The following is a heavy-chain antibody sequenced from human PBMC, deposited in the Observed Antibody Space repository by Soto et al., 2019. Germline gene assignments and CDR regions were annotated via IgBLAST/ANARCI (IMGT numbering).Heavy chain of an antibody. J-gene: IGHJ6*02. Sequence: GSLRLSCAASGLTFSRYSMNWVRQAPGKGPEWVSYISSSSNYIYYADSVKGRFTISRDNAKNSLYLQMNSLRAEDTAVYYCARRVEYCTTNSCYEWTYGMDVWGQGTTVTVSS. CDR1: GLTFSRYS. CDR3: ARRVEYCTTNSCYEWTYGMDV. CDR2: ISSSSNYI. V-gene: IGHV3-21*01. D-gene: IGHD2-2*01.